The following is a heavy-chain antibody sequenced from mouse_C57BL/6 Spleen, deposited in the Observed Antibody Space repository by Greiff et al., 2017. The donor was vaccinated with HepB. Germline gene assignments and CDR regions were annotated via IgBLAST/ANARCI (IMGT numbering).Heavy chain of an antibody. CDR1: GYTFTSYW. J-gene: IGHJ2*01. Sequence: QVQLQQPGAELVKPGASVKLSCKASGYTFTSYWMQWVKQRPGQGLEWIGEIDPSDSYTNYNQKFKGKATLTVDTSSSTAYMQLSSLTSEDSAVYYCARGGSYYHYWGQGTTLTVSS. CDR2: IDPSDSYT. CDR3: ARGGSYYHY. V-gene: IGHV1-50*01.